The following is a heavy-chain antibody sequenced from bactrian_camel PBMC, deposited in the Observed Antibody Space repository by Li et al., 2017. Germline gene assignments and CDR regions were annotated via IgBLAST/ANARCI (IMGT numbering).Heavy chain of an antibody. Sequence: LVESGGGSVQAGGSLRLSCAASGDTSSTYYMGWFRQAPGKEREGVACITRGGVASYADAVKGRFTISKDNVKNTLYLQMNSLKTEDTAMYYCAADPYMTCIPPNVPRFDFLGQGTQVTVS. V-gene: IGHV3S53*01. D-gene: IGHD3*01. J-gene: IGHJ4*01. CDR2: ITRGGVA. CDR1: GDTSSTYY.